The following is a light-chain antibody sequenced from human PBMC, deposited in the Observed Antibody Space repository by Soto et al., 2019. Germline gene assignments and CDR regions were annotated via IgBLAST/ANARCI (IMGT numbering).Light chain of an antibody. Sequence: EIVMTQSPATLSVSPGERTTLSCRASQSVSSKLAWFQQKPGQAPRLLIYFASTRATDIPARFSGSGSGTEFTLTISSLQSEDFAVYYCQQYNNWPHTFGQGTK. CDR2: FAS. CDR3: QQYNNWPHT. V-gene: IGKV3-15*01. CDR1: QSVSSK. J-gene: IGKJ2*01.